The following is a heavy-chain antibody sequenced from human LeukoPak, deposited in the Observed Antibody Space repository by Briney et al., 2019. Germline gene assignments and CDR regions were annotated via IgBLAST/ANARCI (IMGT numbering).Heavy chain of an antibody. CDR2: ISGSGDST. Sequence: PGGSLRLSCAASGFTFSSYGMNWVRQAPGKGLEWVSTISGSGDSTYYADSVKGRFTISRDNSKNTPYLQMNSLRAEDTAVYYCAKTPGRNCGGDCYSGWFDPWGQGTLVTVSS. V-gene: IGHV3-23*01. J-gene: IGHJ5*02. CDR3: AKTPGRNCGGDCYSGWFDP. D-gene: IGHD2-21*02. CDR1: GFTFSSYG.